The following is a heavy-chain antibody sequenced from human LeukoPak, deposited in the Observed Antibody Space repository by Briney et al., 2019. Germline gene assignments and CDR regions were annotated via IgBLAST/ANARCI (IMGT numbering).Heavy chain of an antibody. D-gene: IGHD5-12*01. Sequence: GGSLRLSCAASGFTFSSYAMSWVRQAPGEGLEWVSAISGSGGSTYYADSVKGRFTISRDNSKNTLYLQMNSLRAEDTAVYYCAKDWLPWYYYMDVWGKGTTVTVSS. CDR3: AKDWLPWYYYMDV. J-gene: IGHJ6*03. CDR1: GFTFSSYA. V-gene: IGHV3-23*01. CDR2: ISGSGGST.